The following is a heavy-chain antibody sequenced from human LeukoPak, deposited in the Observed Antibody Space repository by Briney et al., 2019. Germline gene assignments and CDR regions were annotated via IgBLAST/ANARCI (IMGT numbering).Heavy chain of an antibody. J-gene: IGHJ4*02. V-gene: IGHV1-69*01. CDR3: ARDLSWGDNYNRYFDY. CDR1: GGTFSSYA. CDR2: IIPIFGTA. D-gene: IGHD5-24*01. Sequence: GSSVKVSCKASGGTFSSYAISWVRQAPGQGLEWMGGIIPIFGTANYAQKFQGRVTITADESTSTAYMELSSLRSEDTAVYYCARDLSWGDNYNRYFDYWGQGTLVTVSS.